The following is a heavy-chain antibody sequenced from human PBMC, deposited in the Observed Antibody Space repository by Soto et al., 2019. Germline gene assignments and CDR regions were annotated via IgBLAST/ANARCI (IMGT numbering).Heavy chain of an antibody. CDR1: GYIFTNYP. J-gene: IGHJ4*02. CDR2: INTGNGTT. CDR3: ASNAFDY. V-gene: IGHV1-3*04. Sequence: QVQFLQSGAEVKKPGASVKVSCKTSGYIFTNYPIHWVRQAPGRGPEWVAWINTGNGTTRYSPRLQGRVSLRTDTSASTAYMELTRLRFEDTAVYYCASNAFDYWGQGTLVAVSP.